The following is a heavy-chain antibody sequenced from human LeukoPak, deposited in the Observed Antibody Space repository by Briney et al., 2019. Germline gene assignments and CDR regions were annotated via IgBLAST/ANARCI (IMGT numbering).Heavy chain of an antibody. CDR1: GFSFSSYS. V-gene: IGHV3-48*02. J-gene: IGHJ4*02. D-gene: IGHD3-22*01. CDR3: ARLCRNYYDSSSLDY. Sequence: GGSLRLSCAASGFSFSSYSMNWVRQAPGKGLEWVSYISSSSSTIYYADSVKGRFTISRDDAKNSLYLQLNSLRDEDTAVYYCARLCRNYYDSSSLDYWGQGTLVTVSS. CDR2: ISSSSSTI.